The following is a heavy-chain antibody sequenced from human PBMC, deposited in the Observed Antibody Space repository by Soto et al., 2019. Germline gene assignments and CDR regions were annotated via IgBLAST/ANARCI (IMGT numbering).Heavy chain of an antibody. Sequence: GGSLRLSCAASGFTFSSYSMNWVRQAPGQGLEWVSSLSSSSSYIYYADSVKGRFTISRDNAKNSLYLQMNSLRAEDTAVYYCARHATYYDILTGYLDWFDPWGQGTLVTVSS. CDR3: ARHATYYDILTGYLDWFDP. CDR1: GFTFSSYS. V-gene: IGHV3-21*01. D-gene: IGHD3-9*01. CDR2: LSSSSSYI. J-gene: IGHJ5*02.